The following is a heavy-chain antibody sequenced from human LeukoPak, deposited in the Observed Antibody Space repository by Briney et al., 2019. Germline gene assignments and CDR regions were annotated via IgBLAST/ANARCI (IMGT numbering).Heavy chain of an antibody. J-gene: IGHJ4*02. D-gene: IGHD5-18*01. Sequence: SETLSLTCAVSGYSISTYPYWGWIRQPPGKGLELIVRIYHSGSTYYNPSLKSRLTIPLDTSKNLFFLRLTYVTAADTAVYYCAFKRGYSFWFDDWGQGNLVSAS. CDR1: GYSISTYPY. CDR2: IYHSGST. V-gene: IGHV4-38-2*01. CDR3: AFKRGYSFWFDD.